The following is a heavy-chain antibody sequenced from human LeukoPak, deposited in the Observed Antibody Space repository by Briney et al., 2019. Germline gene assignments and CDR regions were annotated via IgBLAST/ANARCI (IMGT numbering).Heavy chain of an antibody. Sequence: ASVKVSCKVSGYTLTELSMHWVRQAPGKGLEWMGGFDPEDGETIYAQKFQGRVTMIEDTSTDTAYMELSSLRSEDTAVYYCATTPPERISLYYMDVWGKGTTVTVSS. V-gene: IGHV1-24*01. CDR1: GYTLTELS. CDR2: FDPEDGET. CDR3: ATTPPERISLYYMDV. J-gene: IGHJ6*03. D-gene: IGHD2/OR15-2a*01.